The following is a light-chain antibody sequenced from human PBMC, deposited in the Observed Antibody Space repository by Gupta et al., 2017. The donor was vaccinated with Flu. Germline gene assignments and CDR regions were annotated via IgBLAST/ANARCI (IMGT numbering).Light chain of an antibody. CDR1: QSISSSF. Sequence: EIVLTQSPGTLCLSPGERATLSCRASQSISSSFLAWYQQKPGQAPRLLIYGASRSATGIPDRFSGSESGTDFTLTIISLEPEDFAVYYCQQACSSPRTFGQGTKVEVK. CDR3: QQACSSPRT. V-gene: IGKV3-20*01. CDR2: GAS. J-gene: IGKJ1*01.